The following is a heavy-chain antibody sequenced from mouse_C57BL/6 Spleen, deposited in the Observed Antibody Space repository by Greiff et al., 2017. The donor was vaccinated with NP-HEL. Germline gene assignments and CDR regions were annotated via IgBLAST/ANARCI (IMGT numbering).Heavy chain of an antibody. CDR3: ERRYYDNSSYYAMAY. Sequence: VQLQESGAELAKPGASVKLSCKASGYTFTSYWMYWVKQRPGQGLEGIGYINPSSGYTKYNQKFKDKATLTADKSSTTAYMQLSSLTYEDSAVYYCERRYYDNSSYYAMAYWGQGTSVTVSS. D-gene: IGHD1-1*01. CDR1: GYTFTSYW. V-gene: IGHV1-7*01. CDR2: INPSSGYT. J-gene: IGHJ4*01.